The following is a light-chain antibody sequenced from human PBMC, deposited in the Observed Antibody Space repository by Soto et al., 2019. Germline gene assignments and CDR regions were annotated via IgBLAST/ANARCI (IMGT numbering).Light chain of an antibody. CDR1: QSVSSSY. Sequence: EIVLTQSPGTLSLSPGERATLSCRASQSVSSSYLAWYQQKPGQAPRLLIYGASSRATGIPDRFSGSGSGTDFTLTISILEPEDFAVYYCQQYGSSPTWTFGQGTKVEIK. CDR2: GAS. J-gene: IGKJ1*01. CDR3: QQYGSSPTWT. V-gene: IGKV3-20*01.